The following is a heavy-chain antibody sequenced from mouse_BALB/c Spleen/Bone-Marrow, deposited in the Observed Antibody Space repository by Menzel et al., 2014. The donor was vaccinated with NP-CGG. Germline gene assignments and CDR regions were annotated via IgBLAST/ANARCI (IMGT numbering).Heavy chain of an antibody. CDR3: TTLARNNFDY. V-gene: IGHV1-5*01. J-gene: IGHJ2*01. CDR1: GYTFSNYW. D-gene: IGHD3-1*01. Sequence: DVQLQESGTVLARLGAAVKMSCKASGYTFSNYWMHWVKQRPGQGLEWIGTIYPGNSDTTYNQNFKGKAKLTAVTSTSTAYMELSSLTNEDSAVYYCTTLARNNFDYWGQGTTLTVSS. CDR2: IYPGNSDT.